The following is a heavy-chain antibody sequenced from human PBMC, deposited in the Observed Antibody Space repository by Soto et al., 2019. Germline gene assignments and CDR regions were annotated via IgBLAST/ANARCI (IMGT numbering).Heavy chain of an antibody. J-gene: IGHJ6*03. Sequence: QVELVQSGVEVKKPGASVKVSCKASGYTFTNHGLSWVRQAPGQGLEWMGWNSASNGDTHYAQKFLGRVTVTTDTSTSTGYRELRSLKSEDTAVYSWARMPRGSKIDHYYYMDGWGKGPTVTVSS. CDR2: NSASNGDT. CDR3: ARMPRGSKIDHYYYMDG. D-gene: IGHD3-10*01. V-gene: IGHV1-18*04. CDR1: GYTFTNHG.